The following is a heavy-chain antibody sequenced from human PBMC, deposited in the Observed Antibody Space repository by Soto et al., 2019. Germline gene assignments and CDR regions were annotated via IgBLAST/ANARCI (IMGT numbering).Heavy chain of an antibody. Sequence: GSVKVSCKDSGYTFTIYGISWVLRAAGQGLEWMGCISAYNGNTNYAQKLQGRVTMTTDTSTSTAYMELRSLRSDDTAVYYCAILSYWGQGTLVTVSS. CDR2: ISAYNGNT. J-gene: IGHJ4*02. CDR1: GYTFTIYG. V-gene: IGHV1-18*04. CDR3: AILSY.